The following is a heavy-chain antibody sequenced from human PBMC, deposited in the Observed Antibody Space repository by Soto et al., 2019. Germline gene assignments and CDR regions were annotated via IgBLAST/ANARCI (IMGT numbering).Heavy chain of an antibody. Sequence: GGSLRLSGVASGFTFSSYSMNWVRQAPGKGLEWVSSITSSSSYIYYADSVKGRFTISRDNAKNSLYLQMNSLRAEDTAVYYCAAGDFWSGFGDWGQGTLVTVSS. CDR2: ITSSSSYI. J-gene: IGHJ4*02. D-gene: IGHD3-3*01. CDR3: AAGDFWSGFGD. V-gene: IGHV3-21*01. CDR1: GFTFSSYS.